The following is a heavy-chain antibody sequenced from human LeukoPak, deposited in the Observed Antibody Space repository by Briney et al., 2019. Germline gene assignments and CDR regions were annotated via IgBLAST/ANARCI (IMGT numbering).Heavy chain of an antibody. CDR3: PRDPTPWGGRYFAY. V-gene: IGHV3-30*01. CDR2: ISYDGSNK. Sequence: GGSLRLSCAASGFAFSSYAMHWVRQAPGKGLEWVAVISYDGSNKYYADSVKGRFTISRDNSKNTLYLHMNSLRAEDTAVYYWPRDPTPWGGRYFAYCGLLTLLTV. D-gene: IGHD1-26*01. J-gene: IGHJ4*01. CDR1: GFAFSSYA.